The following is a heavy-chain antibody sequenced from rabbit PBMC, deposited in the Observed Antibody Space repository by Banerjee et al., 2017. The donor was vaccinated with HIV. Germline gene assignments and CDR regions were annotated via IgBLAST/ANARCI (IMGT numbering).Heavy chain of an antibody. J-gene: IGHJ4*01. Sequence: QSLEESGGDLVKPGASLTLTCTASGFSLSNNYVMCWVRQAPGKGLEWIGCINTGSSGSAYYASWAKGRFTISKTSSTTVTLQMTSLTAADTATYFCARDPYANSGYIFNLWGPGTLVTVS. CDR2: INTGSSGSA. CDR3: ARDPYANSGYIFNL. D-gene: IGHD8-1*01. CDR1: GFSLSNNYV. V-gene: IGHV1S40*01.